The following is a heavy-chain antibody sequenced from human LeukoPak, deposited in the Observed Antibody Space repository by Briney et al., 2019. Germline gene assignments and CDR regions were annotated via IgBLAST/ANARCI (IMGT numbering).Heavy chain of an antibody. D-gene: IGHD5-24*01. Sequence: GASVKVSCKASGYTFSGYYMNWVRQAPGQGLEWMGWISAYNGNTNYAQKLQGRVTMTTDTSTSTAYMELRSLRAEDTAVYYCAKDREMVRTRGYFDYWGQGTLVTVSS. V-gene: IGHV1-18*04. CDR3: AKDREMVRTRGYFDY. J-gene: IGHJ4*02. CDR2: ISAYNGNT. CDR1: GYTFSGYY.